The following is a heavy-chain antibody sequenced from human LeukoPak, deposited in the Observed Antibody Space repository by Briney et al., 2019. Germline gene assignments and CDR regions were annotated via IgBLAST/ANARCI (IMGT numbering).Heavy chain of an antibody. J-gene: IGHJ4*02. V-gene: IGHV1-8*01. D-gene: IGHD5-18*01. CDR2: MNPNSGNT. CDR3: ARGYSYAINRLAY. Sequence: ASVKVSCKASGYTFTSYDINWVRQATGQGLEWMGWMNPNSGNTGYAQKFQGRVTMARNTSISTAYMELSSLRSEDTAVYYCARGYSYAINRLAYWGQGTLVTVSS. CDR1: GYTFTSYD.